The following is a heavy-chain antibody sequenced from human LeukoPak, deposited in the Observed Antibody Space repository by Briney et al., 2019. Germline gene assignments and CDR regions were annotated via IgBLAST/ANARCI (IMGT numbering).Heavy chain of an antibody. J-gene: IGHJ4*02. Sequence: PGGSLRLSCVACGFXFSQYWMTWVRQAPGKGLEWVANTKEDGSERYYVDSVKGRFTISGDNAKNSVYLQMASLRAEDTAVYYCARTSGGRLAVAVDSWGQGTLVTVSS. CDR3: ARTSGGRLAVAVDS. D-gene: IGHD6-19*01. V-gene: IGHV3-7*03. CDR1: GFXFSQYW. CDR2: TKEDGSER.